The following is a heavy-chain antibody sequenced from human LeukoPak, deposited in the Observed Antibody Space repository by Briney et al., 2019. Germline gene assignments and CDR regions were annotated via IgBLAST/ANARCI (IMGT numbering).Heavy chain of an antibody. CDR1: GGSFSGYY. D-gene: IGHD2-21*02. V-gene: IGHV4-34*01. CDR2: INHSGST. Sequence: SETLTLTCAVYGGSFSGYYWSWIRQPPGKGLEWIGEINHSGSTNYNPSLKSRVTISADTPKNKYSLKMSSVTAAETAVYYCARLVCGGDCYSDYWGQGTLVTVSS. J-gene: IGHJ4*02. CDR3: ARLVCGGDCYSDY.